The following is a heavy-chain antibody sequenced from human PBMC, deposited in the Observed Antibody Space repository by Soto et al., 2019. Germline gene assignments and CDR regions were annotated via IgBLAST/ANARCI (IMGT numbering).Heavy chain of an antibody. CDR2: IYPGDSDT. D-gene: IGHD3-10*01. V-gene: IGHV5-51*01. Sequence: LGESLKISCKGSGYSFTSYWIGWVSQMPGKGLEWMGIIYPGDSDTRYSPSFQGQVTISADKSISTAYLQWSSLKASDTAMYYCARQGITYYYGSGSPYYYYGMDVWGQGTTVTVSS. CDR1: GYSFTSYW. J-gene: IGHJ6*02. CDR3: ARQGITYYYGSGSPYYYYGMDV.